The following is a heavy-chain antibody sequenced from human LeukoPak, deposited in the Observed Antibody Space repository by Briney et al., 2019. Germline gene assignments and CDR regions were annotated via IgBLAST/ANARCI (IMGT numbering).Heavy chain of an antibody. D-gene: IGHD3-3*01. J-gene: IGHJ4*02. V-gene: IGHV1-24*01. CDR2: FDPEDGET. CDR3: ATVEVLEWLSPFDY. Sequence: ASVKVSCKASGYTFTSYGISWVRQAPGKGLEWMGGFDPEDGETIYAQKFQGRVTMTEDTSTDTAHMELSSLRSEDTTVYYCATVEVLEWLSPFDYWGQGTLVTVSS. CDR1: GYTFTSYG.